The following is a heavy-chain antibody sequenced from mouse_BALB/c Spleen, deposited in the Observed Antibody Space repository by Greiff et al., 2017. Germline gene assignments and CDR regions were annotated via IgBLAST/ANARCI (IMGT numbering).Heavy chain of an antibody. CDR2: ISYSGST. CDR3: AREKVKPYWYFDV. D-gene: IGHD1-3*01. CDR1: GYSITSDYA. Sequence: VQLQQSGPGLVKPSQSLSLTCTVTGYSITSDYAWNWIRQFPGNKLEWMGYISYSGSTSYNPSLKSRISITRDTSKNQFFLQLNSVTTEDTATYYCAREKVKPYWYFDVWGAGTTVTVSS. J-gene: IGHJ1*01. V-gene: IGHV3-2*02.